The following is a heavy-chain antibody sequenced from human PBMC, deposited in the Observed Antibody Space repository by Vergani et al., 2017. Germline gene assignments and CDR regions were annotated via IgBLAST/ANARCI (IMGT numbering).Heavy chain of an antibody. V-gene: IGHV3-21*01. CDR2: ISRSSSYK. CDR3: ARSGYSGYNGDY. J-gene: IGHJ4*02. D-gene: IGHD5-12*01. Sequence: EVQLVESGGGLVKHGGSLRLSCAASGFTFNSYSMNWVRQAPGKGLGWVSSISRSSSYKYYADSVKGRFTISRDNAKNSRYLQMNSLRAEDTAVYYCARSGYSGYNGDYWGQGTLVTVSS. CDR1: GFTFNSYS.